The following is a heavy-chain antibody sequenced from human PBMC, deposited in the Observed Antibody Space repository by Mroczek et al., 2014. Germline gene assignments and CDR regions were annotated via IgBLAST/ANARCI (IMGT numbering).Heavy chain of an antibody. J-gene: IGHJ6*03. V-gene: IGHV4-4*07. Sequence: QVQLQESGPGLVKPSETLSLTCTVSGGSLISSSWSWIRQPAGKGLEWIGRIYTSGSPDYNPSLKSRLTMSVDTSKNQFSLNLSSVTAADTAVYYCARNFPQWGIAPTDYYYYYMDVWGKGTTVTVSS. CDR2: IYTSGSP. CDR3: ARNFPQWGIAPTDYYYYYMDV. CDR1: GGSLISSS. D-gene: IGHD6-13*01.